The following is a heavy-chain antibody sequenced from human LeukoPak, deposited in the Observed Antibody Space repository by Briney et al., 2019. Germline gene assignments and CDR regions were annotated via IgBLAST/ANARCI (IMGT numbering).Heavy chain of an antibody. D-gene: IGHD3-10*01. CDR3: ARDLMVRGDNGGYYFDY. V-gene: IGHV1-2*02. J-gene: IGHJ4*02. Sequence: ASVKVSCKASGYTFTSYGISWVRQAPGQGLEWMGWINPNSGGTNYAQKFQGRVTMTRDTSISTAYMELSRLRSDDTAVYYCARDLMVRGDNGGYYFDYWGQGTLVTVSS. CDR2: INPNSGGT. CDR1: GYTFTSYG.